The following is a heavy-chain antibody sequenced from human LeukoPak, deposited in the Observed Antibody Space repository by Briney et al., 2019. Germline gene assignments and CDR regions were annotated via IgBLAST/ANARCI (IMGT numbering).Heavy chain of an antibody. CDR1: GYTFTSYA. CDR2: INAGNGNT. J-gene: IGHJ4*02. D-gene: IGHD2-2*01. Sequence: ASVKVSCKASGYTFTSYAMHWVRQAPGQRLEWMGWINAGNGNTKYSQKFQGRVTITRDTSASTAYMELSSLRSEDTAVYYCARVALYCSSTSCSLDFWGQGTLVTVSS. V-gene: IGHV1-3*01. CDR3: ARVALYCSSTSCSLDF.